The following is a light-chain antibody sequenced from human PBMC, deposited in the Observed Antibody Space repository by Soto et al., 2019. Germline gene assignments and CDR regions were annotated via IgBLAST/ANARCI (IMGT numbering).Light chain of an antibody. J-gene: IGKJ5*01. V-gene: IGKV1-5*01. CDR2: DAS. Sequence: DIQMTQSPSTLSASVGDRVTITCRASESISKWLAWYQQKPGTAPKLLIYDASTLESGVPSRFSGRGSGTEFTLTISSLQPDDFATYYCHSRAFGQGTRLEIK. CDR1: ESISKW. CDR3: HSRA.